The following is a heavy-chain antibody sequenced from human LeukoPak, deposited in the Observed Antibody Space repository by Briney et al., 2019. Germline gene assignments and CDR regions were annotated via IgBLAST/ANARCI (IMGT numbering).Heavy chain of an antibody. V-gene: IGHV4-4*07. CDR3: ARTPPYADSYHFDS. Sequence: SETLSLTCTVSGGSISHNYWTWIRQSAGKRLEWIGRIYGTGVTNYNPSLKSRVTISVDKSKNQFSVTLSSVTAADTAVYYCARTPPYADSYHFDSWGQGLLVTVSS. J-gene: IGHJ4*02. CDR2: IYGTGVT. CDR1: GGSISHNY. D-gene: IGHD2-8*01.